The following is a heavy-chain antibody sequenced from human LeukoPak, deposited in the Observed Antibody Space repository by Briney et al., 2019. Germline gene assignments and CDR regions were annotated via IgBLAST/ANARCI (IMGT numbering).Heavy chain of an antibody. CDR3: ARRDNYYDSSGYFDC. Sequence: SETLSLTCTVSGGSISSSSYYWGWIRQPPGKGLEWIGSIYYSGSTYYNPSLKSRVTISVDTSKNQFSLKLSSVTAADTAVYYCARRDNYYDSSGYFDCWGQGTLVTVSS. J-gene: IGHJ4*02. CDR2: IYYSGST. D-gene: IGHD3-22*01. V-gene: IGHV4-39*01. CDR1: GGSISSSSYY.